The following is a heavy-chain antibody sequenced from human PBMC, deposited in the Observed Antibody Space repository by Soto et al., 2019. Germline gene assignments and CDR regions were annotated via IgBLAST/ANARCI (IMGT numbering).Heavy chain of an antibody. CDR1: GFTFSNYD. V-gene: IGHV3-23*01. D-gene: IGHD6-13*01. CDR3: AKDRQQFDY. CDR2: ISGSGGST. Sequence: GGSLRLSCAVSGFTFSNYDMNWVRQAPGKGLEWVSGISGSGGSTHYADSVKGRFTVSRDNSKNTLYLQMNSLRAEDTAVYYCAKDRQQFDYWGQGTLVTVSS. J-gene: IGHJ4*02.